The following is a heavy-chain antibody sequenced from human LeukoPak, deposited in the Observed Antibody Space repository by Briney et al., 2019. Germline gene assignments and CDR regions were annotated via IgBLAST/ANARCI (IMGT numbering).Heavy chain of an antibody. J-gene: IGHJ6*02. V-gene: IGHV5-51*01. CDR2: IYPGDSDT. Sequence: GESLKISCQGSGYSFTSYWIGWVRQMPGKGLEWMGIIYPGDSDTRYSPSFQGQVTISADKSVSTAYLQWSSLKASDTAMYYCARHRMRSYYYYGMDAWGQGTTVTVSS. D-gene: IGHD2-15*01. CDR1: GYSFTSYW. CDR3: ARHRMRSYYYYGMDA.